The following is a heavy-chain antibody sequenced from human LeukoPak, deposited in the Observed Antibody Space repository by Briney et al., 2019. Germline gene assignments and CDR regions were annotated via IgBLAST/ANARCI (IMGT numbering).Heavy chain of an antibody. D-gene: IGHD5-12*01. V-gene: IGHV7-4-1*02. CDR3: AREPYRGYSGYDYDY. CDR1: GYTFTGYY. J-gene: IGHJ4*02. Sequence: ASVKVSCKASGYTFTGYYMHWVRQAPGQGLEWMGWINTNTGNPTYAQGFTGRFVFSLDTSVSTAYLQISSLKAEDTAVYYCAREPYRGYSGYDYDYWGQGTLVTVSS. CDR2: INTNTGNP.